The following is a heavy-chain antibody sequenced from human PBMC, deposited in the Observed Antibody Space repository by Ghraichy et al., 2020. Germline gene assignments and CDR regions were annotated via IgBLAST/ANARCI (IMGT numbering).Heavy chain of an antibody. V-gene: IGHV1-69*13. CDR3: ARALNYDFWSGYGY. Sequence: SVKVSCKASGGTFSSYAISWVRQAPGQGLEWMGGIIPIFGTANYARKFQGRVTITADESTSTAYMELSSLRSEDTAVYYCARALNYDFWSGYGYWGQGTLVTVS. D-gene: IGHD3-3*01. J-gene: IGHJ4*02. CDR2: IIPIFGTA. CDR1: GGTFSSYA.